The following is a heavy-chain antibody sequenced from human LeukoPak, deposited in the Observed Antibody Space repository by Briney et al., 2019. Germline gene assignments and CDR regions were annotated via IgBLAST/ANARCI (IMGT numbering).Heavy chain of an antibody. V-gene: IGHV4-34*01. CDR3: ARGGYYGSGSYYNYIY. CDR2: INHSGST. CDR1: GGSFSGYY. D-gene: IGHD3-10*01. J-gene: IGHJ4*02. Sequence: SETLSLTCAVYGGSFSGYYWSWIRQPPGKGLEWIGEINHSGSTNYNPSLKSRVTIPVDTSKNQFSLKLSSVTAADTAVYYCARGGYYGSGSYYNYIYWGQGTLVTVSS.